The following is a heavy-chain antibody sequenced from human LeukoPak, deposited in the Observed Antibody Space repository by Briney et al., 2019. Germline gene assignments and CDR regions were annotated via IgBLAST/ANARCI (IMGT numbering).Heavy chain of an antibody. CDR2: INSDGSST. CDR1: GFTFSSYW. CDR3: AKDRLRFLEWLGSSFDP. J-gene: IGHJ5*02. V-gene: IGHV3-74*01. Sequence: GGSLRLSCAASGFTFSSYWMHWVRQAPGKGLVWVSRINSDGSSTSYADSVKGRFTISRDNAKNTLYLQMNSLRAEDTAVYYCAKDRLRFLEWLGSSFDPWGQGTLVTVSS. D-gene: IGHD3-3*01.